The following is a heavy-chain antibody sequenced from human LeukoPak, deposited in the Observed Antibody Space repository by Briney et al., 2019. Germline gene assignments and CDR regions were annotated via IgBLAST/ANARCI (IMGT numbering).Heavy chain of an antibody. Sequence: ASVKVSFKASGYTFTGYYMHWVRQAPGQGLEWMGWINPNSGGTNYAQKFQGRVTMTRDTSISTAYMELSRLRSDDTAVYYCAREPVLRYFDWLSPLDYWGQGTLVTVSS. V-gene: IGHV1-2*02. D-gene: IGHD3-9*01. CDR3: AREPVLRYFDWLSPLDY. CDR2: INPNSGGT. CDR1: GYTFTGYY. J-gene: IGHJ4*02.